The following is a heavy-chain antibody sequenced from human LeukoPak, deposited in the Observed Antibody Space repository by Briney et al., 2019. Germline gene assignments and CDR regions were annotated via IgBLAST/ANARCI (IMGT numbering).Heavy chain of an antibody. J-gene: IGHJ4*02. CDR2: IYPGDSDT. V-gene: IGHV5-51*01. CDR1: GYSFTRYW. CDR3: ARRGYGYSQPDY. D-gene: IGHD5-18*01. Sequence: GESLRISCKGSGYSFTRYWIAWVRQMPGKGLEWMGMIYPGDSDTRYSPSFKGQVIISADKSISAAYLQWSSLKASDTAMYYCARRGYGYSQPDYWGQETLATVSS.